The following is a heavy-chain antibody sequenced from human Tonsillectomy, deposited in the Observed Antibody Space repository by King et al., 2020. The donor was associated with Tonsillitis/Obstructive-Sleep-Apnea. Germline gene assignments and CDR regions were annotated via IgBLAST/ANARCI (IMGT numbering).Heavy chain of an antibody. V-gene: IGHV4-4*07. CDR1: GGSMSNYY. D-gene: IGHD6-6*01. CDR2: IYTSGST. J-gene: IGHJ4*02. CDR3: ARAKGFGSSSFPDY. Sequence: QLQESGPGLVKPSETLSLTCSVSGGSMSNYYWSWIRQPAGKGLEWIGHIYTSGSTKYNPSLQSRVTMSLDMSKNQFSLKLNSVTAADTAVYYWARAKGFGSSSFPDYWGQGPLVTVSS.